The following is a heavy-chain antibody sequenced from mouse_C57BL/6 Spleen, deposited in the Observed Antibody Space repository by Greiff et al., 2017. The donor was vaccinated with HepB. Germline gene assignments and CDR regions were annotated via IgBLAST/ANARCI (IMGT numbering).Heavy chain of an antibody. V-gene: IGHV10-1*01. J-gene: IGHJ2*01. CDR3: VREGYYYGSSWEYFDY. CDR1: GFSFNTYA. D-gene: IGHD1-1*01. CDR2: IRSKSNNYAT. Sequence: EVHLVESGGGLVQPKGSLKLSCAASGFSFNTYAMNWVRQAPGKGLEWVARIRSKSNNYATYYADSVKDRFTISRDDSESMLYLQMNNLKTEDTAMYYCVREGYYYGSSWEYFDYWGQGTTLTVSS.